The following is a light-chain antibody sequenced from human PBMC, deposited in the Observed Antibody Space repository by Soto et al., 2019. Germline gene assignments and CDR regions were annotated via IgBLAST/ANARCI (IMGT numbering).Light chain of an antibody. CDR2: AAS. CDR3: QQANSPWT. Sequence: DIQMTQSPSSVPASVGDRVTITCRASQAISNWLAWYQQQPGKAPKLLLYAASSLQSGVPSRFAGSGSGTDFTLTIRSLQHEDFETYYCQQANSPWTFGQGTKVEIK. V-gene: IGKV1-12*01. CDR1: QAISNW. J-gene: IGKJ1*01.